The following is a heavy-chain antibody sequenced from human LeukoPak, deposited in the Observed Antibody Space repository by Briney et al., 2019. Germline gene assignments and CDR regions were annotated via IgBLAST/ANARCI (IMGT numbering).Heavy chain of an antibody. D-gene: IGHD3-10*01. CDR3: ARNYYGSGSYYNRGAFDI. V-gene: IGHV4-39*01. Sequence: SETLSLTCTVSGGSISSSSYYWGWIRQPPGKGLEWIGSIYYSGSTYYNPSLKSRVTISVDTSKNQFSLKLGSVTAADTAVYYCARNYYGSGSYYNRGAFDIWGQGTMVTVSS. CDR1: GGSISSSSYY. CDR2: IYYSGST. J-gene: IGHJ3*02.